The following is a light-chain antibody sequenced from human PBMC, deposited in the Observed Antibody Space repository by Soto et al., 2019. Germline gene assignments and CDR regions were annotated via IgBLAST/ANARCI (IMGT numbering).Light chain of an antibody. CDR2: DAS. J-gene: IGKJ2*01. Sequence: DIQMTQSPSTLSASVGDRVTITCRASQTISSFLAWYQQKPGKAPKLLIYDASSLESGVPSRFSGSGSGTEFTLTISSLQPDDFATYYCQRYNTYPYTFGQGTKLEIK. V-gene: IGKV1-5*01. CDR3: QRYNTYPYT. CDR1: QTISSF.